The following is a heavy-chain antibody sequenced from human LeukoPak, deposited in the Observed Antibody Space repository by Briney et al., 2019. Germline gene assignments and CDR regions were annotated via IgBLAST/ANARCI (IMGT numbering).Heavy chain of an antibody. Sequence: GGSLRLSCAASGFTFSSYAMSWVRQAPGKGLEWVSTIIGSAVNTYYADSVKGRFTISRDDSKNTVYLQMNSLRAEDTAVYSCAKYTSGTSYRGLDQWGQGTLVTVSS. V-gene: IGHV3-23*01. J-gene: IGHJ4*02. CDR3: AKYTSGTSYRGLDQ. D-gene: IGHD3-10*01. CDR1: GFTFSSYA. CDR2: IIGSAVNT.